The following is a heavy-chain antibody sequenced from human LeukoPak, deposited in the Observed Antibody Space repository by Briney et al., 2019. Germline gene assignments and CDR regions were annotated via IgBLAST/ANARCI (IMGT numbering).Heavy chain of an antibody. CDR3: AKARTPVTSYFDK. J-gene: IGHJ4*02. D-gene: IGHD4-23*01. V-gene: IGHV3-23*01. CDR1: GFTFSTYT. Sequence: PGGSLRLSCAASGFTFSTYTMSWVRQAPGRGLEWFSAISGADDGYYADSVKGRFTISRDNSKNTLYLLMNSLRAEDTAVYYCAKARTPVTSYFDKWGQGTLVTVSS. CDR2: ISGADDG.